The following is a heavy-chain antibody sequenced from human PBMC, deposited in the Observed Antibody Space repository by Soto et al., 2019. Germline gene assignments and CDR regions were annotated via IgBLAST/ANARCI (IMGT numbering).Heavy chain of an antibody. D-gene: IGHD3-9*01. CDR1: GGSVTSSTSS. CDR2: IFYGHGT. J-gene: IGHJ5*02. CDR3: ARQPTGYPNWFDA. Sequence: QVQLQESGPGLVNPSETLSLTCTVSGGSVTSSTSSWAWVRQPPGKGLHWIGTIFYGHGTYYNPSLESRVTISLDTSKFQFSLELTSGTAADTAVYYCARQPTGYPNWFDAWGRGILVIVSS. V-gene: IGHV4-39*01.